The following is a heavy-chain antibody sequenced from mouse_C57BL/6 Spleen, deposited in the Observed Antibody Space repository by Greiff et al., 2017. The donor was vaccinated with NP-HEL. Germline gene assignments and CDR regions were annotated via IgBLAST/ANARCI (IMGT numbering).Heavy chain of an antibody. Sequence: EVMLVESGEGLVKPGGSLKLSCAASGFTFSSYAMSWVRQTPEKRLEWVAYISSGGDYIYYADTVKGRFTISRDNARNTLYLQMSSLKSEDTAMYYCTRETTIYYDYDRGFAYWGQGTLVTVSA. CDR1: GFTFSSYA. J-gene: IGHJ3*01. V-gene: IGHV5-9-1*02. CDR2: ISSGGDYI. D-gene: IGHD2-4*01. CDR3: TRETTIYYDYDRGFAY.